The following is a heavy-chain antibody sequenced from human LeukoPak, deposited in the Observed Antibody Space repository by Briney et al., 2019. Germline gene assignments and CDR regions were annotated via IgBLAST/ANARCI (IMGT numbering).Heavy chain of an antibody. CDR2: ISYDGSNK. Sequence: GGSLRLSCAASGFTFSSYAMHWVRQAAGKGLEWVAVISYDGSNKYYADSVKGRFTISRDNSKNTLYLQMNSLRAEDTAVYYCARAGARYSSSWYDYWGQGTLVTVSS. V-gene: IGHV3-30-3*01. D-gene: IGHD6-13*01. CDR1: GFTFSSYA. CDR3: ARAGARYSSSWYDY. J-gene: IGHJ4*02.